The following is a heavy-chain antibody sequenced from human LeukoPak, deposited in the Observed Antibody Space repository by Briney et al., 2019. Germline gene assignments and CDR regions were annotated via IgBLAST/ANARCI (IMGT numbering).Heavy chain of an antibody. J-gene: IGHJ4*02. CDR2: ISSSSSHI. Sequence: GGSLRLSCAASGFRFSDFSMNWVRQAPGKGLEWVSSISSSSSHIYYADSVRGRFTTSRDNAKNSLFLQMNSLRAEDTAVYYCARYCGGDCYSNPYWGQGTLVTVSS. CDR3: ARYCGGDCYSNPY. D-gene: IGHD2-21*02. CDR1: GFRFSDFS. V-gene: IGHV3-21*06.